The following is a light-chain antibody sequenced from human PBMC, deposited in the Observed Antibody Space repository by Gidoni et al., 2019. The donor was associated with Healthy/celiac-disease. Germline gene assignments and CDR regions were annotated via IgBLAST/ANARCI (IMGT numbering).Light chain of an antibody. Sequence: SYELTQPPSVSVSPGQTASITCYGDKLGDKYACWSQQKPGQSPVLVIYQDGKRPSGIPERFSGSNSGNTATLTISGTQAMDEADYYCQAWDSSTAHVVFGGGTKLTVL. V-gene: IGLV3-1*01. J-gene: IGLJ2*01. CDR3: QAWDSSTAHVV. CDR1: KLGDKY. CDR2: QDG.